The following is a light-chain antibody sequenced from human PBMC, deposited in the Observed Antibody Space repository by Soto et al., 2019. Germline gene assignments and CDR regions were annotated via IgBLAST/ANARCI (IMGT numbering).Light chain of an antibody. J-gene: IGKJ5*01. CDR1: QSVSSSY. V-gene: IGKV3-20*01. CDR3: QQYGSADKIT. CDR2: GAS. Sequence: FKQSAAPRSLCPGERDTLYCRASQSVSSSYLAWYQQKPGQTPRLIIYGASSRAPGIQDRFSGSGSGTDFTLTISRLEPEDFAVYYFQQYGSADKITFGQGARLDI.